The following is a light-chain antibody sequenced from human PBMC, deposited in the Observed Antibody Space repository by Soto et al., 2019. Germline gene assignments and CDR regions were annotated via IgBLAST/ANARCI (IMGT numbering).Light chain of an antibody. J-gene: IGLJ2*01. Sequence: QSALTQPPSVSGSPGQSVTISCTGTSSDVGSYNRVSWYQQPPGTAPKLMIHEVSNRPSGVPDRFSGSKSGNTASLTISGLQAEDEADYYCSSYTSSSTWVFGGGTKVTVL. V-gene: IGLV2-18*02. CDR3: SSYTSSSTWV. CDR2: EVS. CDR1: SSDVGSYNR.